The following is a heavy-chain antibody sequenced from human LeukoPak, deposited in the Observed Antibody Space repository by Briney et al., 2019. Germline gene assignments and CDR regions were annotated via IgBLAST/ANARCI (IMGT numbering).Heavy chain of an antibody. CDR2: ISGSGGST. Sequence: GGSLRLSCAASGFTFSSYAMSWVRQAPGKGLEWVSAISGSGGSTYYADSVKGRFTISRDNSKNTLYLQMNSLRAEDTAVYYCARAHYCSGGSCYSLFDYWGQGTLVTVSS. D-gene: IGHD2-15*01. CDR1: GFTFSSYA. CDR3: ARAHYCSGGSCYSLFDY. J-gene: IGHJ4*02. V-gene: IGHV3-23*01.